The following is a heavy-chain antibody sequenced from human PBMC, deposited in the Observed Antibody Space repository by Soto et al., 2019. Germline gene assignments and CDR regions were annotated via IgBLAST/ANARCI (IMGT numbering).Heavy chain of an antibody. J-gene: IGHJ4*02. V-gene: IGHV3-15*01. CDR3: TSAGSY. CDR1: GFTFSNAW. Sequence: GGSLRLSCAASGFTFSNAWMSWVRQAPGKGLEWVGRIKSKTDGGTTDYAARGKGSVTISRDDSKNTLYLQVTSVKTKVTAVYYCTSAGSYWGQGTLVTVSS. CDR2: IKSKTDGGTT.